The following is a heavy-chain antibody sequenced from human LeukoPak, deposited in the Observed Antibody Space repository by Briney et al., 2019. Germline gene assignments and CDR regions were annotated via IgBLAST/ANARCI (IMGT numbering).Heavy chain of an antibody. J-gene: IGHJ3*02. CDR1: GGTFSSYA. CDR2: IIPIFGTA. D-gene: IGHD2-15*01. Sequence: ASVKVSCKASGGTFSSYAISWVRQAPGQGLEWMGGIIPIFGTANYAQKFQGRVTITADESTSTAYMELSSLRSEDTAVYYCARALGGAATFKDAFDIWGQGTMVTVSS. V-gene: IGHV1-69*13. CDR3: ARALGGAATFKDAFDI.